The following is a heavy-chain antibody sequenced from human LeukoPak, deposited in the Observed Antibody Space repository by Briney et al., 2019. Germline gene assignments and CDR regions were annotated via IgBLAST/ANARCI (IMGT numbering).Heavy chain of an antibody. CDR3: ARIPTYYYDSSGYYYGDPLDY. J-gene: IGHJ4*02. D-gene: IGHD3-22*01. CDR1: GFTFSSYW. CDR2: INSDGCST. Sequence: GGSLRLSCAAPGFTFSSYWMHWVRQAPGKGLVWVSRINSDGCSTRYADSVKGRFTISRDNAKNTLYLQMNSLRAEDTAVYYCARIPTYYYDSSGYYYGDPLDYWGQGTLVTVSS. V-gene: IGHV3-74*01.